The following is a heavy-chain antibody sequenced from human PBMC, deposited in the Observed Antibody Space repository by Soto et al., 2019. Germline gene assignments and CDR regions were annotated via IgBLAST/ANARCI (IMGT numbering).Heavy chain of an antibody. CDR2: ITTYNGNT. J-gene: IGHJ4*02. CDR3: PRGYCSSTIIYYYNDSVSGGDY. CDR1: GYSFSSYG. Sequence: QVQLVQSGAAVKKPGASVRVSCKASGYSFSSYGITWVRQAPGQGLEWMGWITTYNGNTNYAQKFQGRVTMTTDTTTGTAHMELRSVRSDDTAVYYCPRGYCSSTIIYYYNDSVSGGDYWGQGTLVTVSS. V-gene: IGHV1-18*01. D-gene: IGHD2-2*01.